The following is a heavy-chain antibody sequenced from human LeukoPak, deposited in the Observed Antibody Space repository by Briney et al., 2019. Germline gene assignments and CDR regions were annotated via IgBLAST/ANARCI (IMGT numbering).Heavy chain of an antibody. CDR2: ISNDGSKE. Sequence: GRSLRLSCAASGFTFSSYGMHWVRQAPGKGLEGVAIISNDGSKEYYADSVKGRFTISRDNSKNTLYLQMNSLRAEDTAVYYCAKDRPSYSVYHWAFDYWGQGTLVTVSS. J-gene: IGHJ4*02. V-gene: IGHV3-30*18. CDR1: GFTFSSYG. D-gene: IGHD5/OR15-5a*01. CDR3: AKDRPSYSVYHWAFDY.